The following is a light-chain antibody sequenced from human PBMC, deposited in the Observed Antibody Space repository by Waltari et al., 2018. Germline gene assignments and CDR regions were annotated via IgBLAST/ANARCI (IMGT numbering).Light chain of an antibody. CDR3: QQYYNTPFT. Sequence: DIVMTQSPDSLAVSLGERATINCKSSQSVLYSSNNKKYLTWYQKKPGQPPKLLIYWASTRECGVPDRFSGSGSGTDFTLTISRLQAEDVAVYYCQQYYNTPFTFGPGTKVDVK. CDR1: QSVLYSSNNKKY. V-gene: IGKV4-1*01. J-gene: IGKJ3*01. CDR2: WAS.